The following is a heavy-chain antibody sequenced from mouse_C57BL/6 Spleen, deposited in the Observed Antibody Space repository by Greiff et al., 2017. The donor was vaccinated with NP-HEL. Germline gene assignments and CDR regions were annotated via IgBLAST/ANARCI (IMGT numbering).Heavy chain of an antibody. Sequence: EVKLVESGGGLVQPKGSLKLSCAASGFSFNTYAMNWVRQAPGKGLEWVARIRSKSNNYATYYADSVKDRFTISRDDSESMLYLQMNNLKTEDTAMYYCVGGSSTWFAYWGQGTLFTVSA. D-gene: IGHD1-1*01. V-gene: IGHV10-1*01. J-gene: IGHJ3*01. CDR3: VGGSSTWFAY. CDR1: GFSFNTYA. CDR2: IRSKSNNYAT.